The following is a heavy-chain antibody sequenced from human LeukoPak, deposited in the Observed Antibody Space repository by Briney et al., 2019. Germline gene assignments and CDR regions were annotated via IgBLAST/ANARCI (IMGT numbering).Heavy chain of an antibody. CDR2: ISYTGTYI. D-gene: IGHD1-26*01. CDR1: GFTFSSYG. J-gene: IGHJ4*02. V-gene: IGHV3-21*04. Sequence: GGSLRLSCAASGFTFSSYGMHWVRQAPGKGLEWVSSISYTGTYIYYADSVKGRFTISRDNAQNSLYLQMNSLRAEDTAIYYCVRDRGTYRPIDYWGQGTLVTVSS. CDR3: VRDRGTYRPIDY.